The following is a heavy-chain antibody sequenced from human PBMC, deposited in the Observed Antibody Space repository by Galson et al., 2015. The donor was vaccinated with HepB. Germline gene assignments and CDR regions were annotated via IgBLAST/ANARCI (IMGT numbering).Heavy chain of an antibody. J-gene: IGHJ4*02. Sequence: SLRLSCAASGYTFSSYSMDWVRQAPGKGLEWVSYISSSSSTIYYADSVKGRFTISRDNAKNSLYLQMNSLRAEDTAVYYCARDPGRLGGSYYYFDYWGQGTLVTVSS. CDR1: GYTFSSYS. D-gene: IGHD1-26*01. V-gene: IGHV3-48*01. CDR2: ISSSSSTI. CDR3: ARDPGRLGGSYYYFDY.